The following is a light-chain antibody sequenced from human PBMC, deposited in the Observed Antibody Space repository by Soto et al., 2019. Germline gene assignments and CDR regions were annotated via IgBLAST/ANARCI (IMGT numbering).Light chain of an antibody. CDR1: PSVSSN. Sequence: DIVLTQSPATLSVSPGERASLSCRASPSVSSNLACYQQKPGQAPRLLIYGASTRATGIPDRFRGSGSGTDFTLTISRLEAEDFAVYYCQQYGSSPGTFGQGTKVDIK. V-gene: IGKV3-20*01. CDR3: QQYGSSPGT. J-gene: IGKJ1*01. CDR2: GAS.